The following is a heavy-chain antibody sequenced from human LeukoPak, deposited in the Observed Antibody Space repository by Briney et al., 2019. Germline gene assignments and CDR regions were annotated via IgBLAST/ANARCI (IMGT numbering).Heavy chain of an antibody. CDR2: VFHSGTT. CDR3: ARRMATVTDSFDI. Sequence: PGGSLRLSCAASGFTVSSNYMSWVRQTPGKGLEWIGYVFHSGTTNYSPSLKSRVTISLDTSKKQFFLRLASVTAADTAVYYCARRMATVTDSFDIWGRGTMVSVSS. V-gene: IGHV4-59*08. CDR1: GFTVSSNY. D-gene: IGHD5-24*01. J-gene: IGHJ3*02.